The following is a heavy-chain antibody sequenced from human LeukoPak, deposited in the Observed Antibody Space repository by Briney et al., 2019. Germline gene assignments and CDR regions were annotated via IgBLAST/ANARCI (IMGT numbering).Heavy chain of an antibody. CDR1: GGSIRSSYYY. J-gene: IGHJ4*02. V-gene: IGHV4-39*01. Sequence: SETLSLTCTVSGGSIRSSYYYWGWIRQPPGKGLEWMGSIYYSGSTYYNPSLKSRVSISVDPSKSQFSLKLTSVTAADTAVYYCATHPLLDYWGQGSLVTVSS. D-gene: IGHD3-16*02. CDR2: IYYSGST. CDR3: ATHPLLDY.